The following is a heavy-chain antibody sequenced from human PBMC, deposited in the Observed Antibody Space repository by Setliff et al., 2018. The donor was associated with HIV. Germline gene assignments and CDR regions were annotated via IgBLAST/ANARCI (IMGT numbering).Heavy chain of an antibody. CDR1: GGSMSTYY. CDR3: ARGESYCGTDCYWSSFDY. D-gene: IGHD2-21*02. CDR2: IYTSGST. J-gene: IGHJ4*02. V-gene: IGHV4-4*08. Sequence: TSETLSLPCTVSGGSMSTYYWSWIRQPPGKGLEWIGYIYTSGSTNYNPSLRSRVTISVDTSKNHFSLRLSSVTAADTAVYYCARGESYCGTDCYWSSFDYWGQGMLVTVSS.